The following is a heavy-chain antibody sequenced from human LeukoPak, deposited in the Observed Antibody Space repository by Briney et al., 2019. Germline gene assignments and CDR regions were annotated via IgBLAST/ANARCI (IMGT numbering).Heavy chain of an antibody. CDR3: ARRATGTTNDYYYYGMDV. CDR2: INPSGGST. D-gene: IGHD1-1*01. Sequence: ASVKVSCKASGYTFTSYYMHWVRQAPGQGLEWMGIINPSGGSTSYAQKFQGRVTITADESTSTAYMELSSLRSEDTAVYYCARRATGTTNDYYYYGMDVWGQGTTVTVSS. J-gene: IGHJ6*02. V-gene: IGHV1-46*01. CDR1: GYTFTSYY.